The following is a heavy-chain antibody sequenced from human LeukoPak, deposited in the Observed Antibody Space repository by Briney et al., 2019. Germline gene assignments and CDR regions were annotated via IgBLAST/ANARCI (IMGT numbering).Heavy chain of an antibody. V-gene: IGHV3-30-3*01. CDR2: ISYDGSNK. J-gene: IGHJ4*02. CDR3: AKDGRGAAIDY. D-gene: IGHD3-10*01. Sequence: GGSLRLSCAASGFTFSSYAMHWVRQAPGKGLEWVAVISYDGSNKYYADSVKGRFTISRDSAKNSLYLQMNSLRAEDTAVYYCAKDGRGAAIDYWGQGTLVTVSS. CDR1: GFTFSSYA.